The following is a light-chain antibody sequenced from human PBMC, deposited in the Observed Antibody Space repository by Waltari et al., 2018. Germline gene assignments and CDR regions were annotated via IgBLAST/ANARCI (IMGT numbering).Light chain of an antibody. CDR1: SGYSSNV. J-gene: IGLJ3*02. V-gene: IGLV4-69*01. CDR3: QTGGHGTWV. CDR2: VNSDGSH. Sequence: LVLTQSPSASASLGASVKLTCTLSSGYSSNVLAWLQQQPGKGPRYLMKVNSDGSHRKGDDIPDRFSASNSGTECYLTISSLQSEDEADYYCQTGGHGTWVFGGGTKLTVL.